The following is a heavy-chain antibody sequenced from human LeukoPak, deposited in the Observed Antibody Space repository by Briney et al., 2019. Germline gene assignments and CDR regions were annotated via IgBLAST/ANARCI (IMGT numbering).Heavy chain of an antibody. CDR3: AKYGPQDSGSSHFDY. Sequence: GGSLRLSCAASGFTFSSYAMSWVRQAPGKGLEWVSATRDSGSSTHYADSVKGRFTTSRDNSKNTLFLQMNSLRAEDTAIYYCAKYGPQDSGSSHFDYWGQGALVTVSS. CDR1: GFTFSSYA. J-gene: IGHJ4*02. V-gene: IGHV3-23*01. CDR2: TRDSGSST. D-gene: IGHD1-26*01.